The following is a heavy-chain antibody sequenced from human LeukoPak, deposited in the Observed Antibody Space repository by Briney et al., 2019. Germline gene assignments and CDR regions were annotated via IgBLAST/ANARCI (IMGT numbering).Heavy chain of an antibody. J-gene: IGHJ6*03. D-gene: IGHD5-18*01. CDR1: GFTFSSYA. CDR2: ISGSGGST. CDR3: ASNRRGYSYGRGMDV. Sequence: PGGSLRLSCAASGFTFSSYAMSWVRQAPGKGLEWVSAISGSGGSTYYADSVKGRFTISRDNAKRSLYLQMNSLRAEDTAVYYCASNRRGYSYGRGMDVWGKGTTVTVSS. V-gene: IGHV3-23*01.